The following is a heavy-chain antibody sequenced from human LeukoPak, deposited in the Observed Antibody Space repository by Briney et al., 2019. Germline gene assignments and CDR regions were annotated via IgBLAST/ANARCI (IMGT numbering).Heavy chain of an antibody. CDR2: ISCYNGDT. Sequence: GASVKVSCKASGYTFTHHGISWVRQAPGQGLQWMGWISCYNGDTMYAQNVQGRATMTTDTSTTTAYIELRSLSSDDTAIYYCARVQGYCSTTSCYPHYWGQGTLVTVSS. J-gene: IGHJ4*02. D-gene: IGHD2-2*01. CDR1: GYTFTHHG. CDR3: ARVQGYCSTTSCYPHY. V-gene: IGHV1-18*04.